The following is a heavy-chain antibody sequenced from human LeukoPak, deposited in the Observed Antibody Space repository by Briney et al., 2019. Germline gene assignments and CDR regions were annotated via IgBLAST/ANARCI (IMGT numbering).Heavy chain of an antibody. CDR3: ARAETDSSGYYFNDAFDI. CDR2: ISSSGSTI. J-gene: IGHJ3*02. D-gene: IGHD3-22*01. CDR1: GFTFSDYY. V-gene: IGHV3-11*04. Sequence: PGGSLRLSCAASGFTFSDYYMSWIRQAPGKGLEWVSYISSSGSTIYYADSVKGRFTISRDNDKNSMYLQMNSLRAEDTAVYYCARAETDSSGYYFNDAFDIWGQGTMVTVSS.